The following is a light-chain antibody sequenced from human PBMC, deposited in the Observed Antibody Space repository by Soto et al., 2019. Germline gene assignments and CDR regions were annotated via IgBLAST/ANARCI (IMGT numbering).Light chain of an antibody. V-gene: IGLV2-14*03. CDR3: SSYTSSSTRF. Sequence: QSALTQPASVSGSPGQSITISCTGSSSDDGAYDFVSWYQQHPDKAPKLMIYEVSNRPSGVSNRFSGSKSVNTATLTISGLQAEDDADYYCSSYTSSSTRFFGTGTKLTVL. CDR1: SSDDGAYDF. CDR2: EVS. J-gene: IGLJ1*01.